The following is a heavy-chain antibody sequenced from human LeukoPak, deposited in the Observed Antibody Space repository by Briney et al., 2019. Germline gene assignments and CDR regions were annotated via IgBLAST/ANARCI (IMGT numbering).Heavy chain of an antibody. V-gene: IGHV1-2*02. CDR2: INPNSGGT. CDR1: VFTFTAYY. J-gene: IGHJ3*02. CDR3: AVVRYDRSGDPFDI. D-gene: IGHD3-22*01. Sequence: GASVRVSSTASVFTFTAYYIHWIRQAPGQGLEWVGWINPNSGGTNYGQNFRCRVTMTRDTSISTAFMGLTRLRSDDTAVDYCAVVRYDRSGDPFDIWGQGTMVTVSS.